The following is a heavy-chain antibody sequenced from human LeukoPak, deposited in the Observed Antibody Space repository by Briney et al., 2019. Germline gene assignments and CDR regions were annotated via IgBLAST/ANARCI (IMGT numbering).Heavy chain of an antibody. D-gene: IGHD2-15*01. CDR3: ARGLRGSGGSCYSY. CDR2: MNPNSGNT. CDR1: GYTFTRHD. V-gene: IGHV1-8*01. Sequence: ASVKVSCKASGYTFTRHDINWVRQAPGQGLEWMGWMNPNSGNTGYAQKFHGRVTMTRNTSISTAYMELSSLRSDDTAVYYCARGLRGSGGSCYSYWGQGTLVTVSS. J-gene: IGHJ4*02.